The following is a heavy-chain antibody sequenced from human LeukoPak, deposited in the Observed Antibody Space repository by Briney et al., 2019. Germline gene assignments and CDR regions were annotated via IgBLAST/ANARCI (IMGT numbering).Heavy chain of an antibody. V-gene: IGHV3-7*01. CDR1: GFTFSTYW. J-gene: IGHJ4*02. CDR2: IKQDGSDK. D-gene: IGHD2-2*01. CDR3: ARVLPVASRDY. Sequence: GGSLRLSCAASGFTFSTYWMSWVRQAPGKGLEWVANIKQDGSDKFYVDSVKGRFTISRNNAKNSMYLQMSSLRAEDTAIYYCARVLPVASRDYWGQGTLVTVSS.